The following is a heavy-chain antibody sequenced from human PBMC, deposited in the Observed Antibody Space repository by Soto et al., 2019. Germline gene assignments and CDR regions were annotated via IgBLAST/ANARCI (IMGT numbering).Heavy chain of an antibody. CDR3: ARDDEDGSYCDLGY. Sequence: GGSLRLSCAVSGFTFSSHIMHWVRQAPGKGLEWVAFISSDGSNKYYADSVKGRFTTSRDNSENTMYLQMNSLRVEDTAVYYCARDDEDGSYCDLGYWGQGA. D-gene: IGHD1-26*01. CDR2: ISSDGSNK. CDR1: GFTFSSHI. J-gene: IGHJ4*02. V-gene: IGHV3-30-3*01.